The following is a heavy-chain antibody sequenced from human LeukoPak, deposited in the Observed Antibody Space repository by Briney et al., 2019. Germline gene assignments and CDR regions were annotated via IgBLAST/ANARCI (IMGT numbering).Heavy chain of an antibody. Sequence: ASVTVSCKASGGTFSSYAIDWVRQAPGQGLEWMGGIIPIFGTANYAQKFQGRVTITADESTSTAYMELSSLRSEDTAVYYCARGEKYDILTGADYWGQGTLVTVSS. CDR2: IIPIFGTA. CDR1: GGTFSSYA. CDR3: ARGEKYDILTGADY. D-gene: IGHD3-9*01. V-gene: IGHV1-69*13. J-gene: IGHJ4*02.